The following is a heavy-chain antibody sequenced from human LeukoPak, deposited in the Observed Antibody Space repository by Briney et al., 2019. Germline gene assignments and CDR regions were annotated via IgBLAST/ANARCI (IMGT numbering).Heavy chain of an antibody. CDR3: ARLSGSYGTTLDY. J-gene: IGHJ4*02. D-gene: IGHD1-26*01. Sequence: GGSLRLSCAASGFTFSSYGMHWVRQAPGKGLEWVAVIWYDGSNKYYADSVKGRFTISRDNSKNTLYLQMNSLRAEDTTVYYCARLSGSYGTTLDYWGQGTLVTVSS. V-gene: IGHV3-33*01. CDR2: IWYDGSNK. CDR1: GFTFSSYG.